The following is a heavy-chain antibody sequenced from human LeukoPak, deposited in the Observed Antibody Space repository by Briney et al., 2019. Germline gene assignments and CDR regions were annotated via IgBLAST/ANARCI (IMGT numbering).Heavy chain of an antibody. D-gene: IGHD3-10*01. Sequence: ASVKVSCKASGYTFTGYYMHWVRQAPGQGLEWMGWINPNSGGTNYAQKFQGRVTMTEDTSTDTAYMELSSLRSEDTAVYYCAAMSMVRGVIITFDYWGQGTLVAVSS. CDR2: INPNSGGT. CDR1: GYTFTGYY. CDR3: AAMSMVRGVIITFDY. V-gene: IGHV1-2*02. J-gene: IGHJ4*02.